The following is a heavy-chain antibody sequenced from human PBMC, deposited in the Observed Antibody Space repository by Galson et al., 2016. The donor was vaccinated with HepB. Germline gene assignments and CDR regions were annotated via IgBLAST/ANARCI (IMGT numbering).Heavy chain of an antibody. V-gene: IGHV3-30-3*01. J-gene: IGHJ6*03. Sequence: SLRLSCAASEFTFSTYAMHWVRQAPGKGLEWVAFISYDGSNEYYADSVKGRFTISRDNSKNTLYLRMNSLRAEDTAVYYCARGKDYYYMDVWGKGTTVTVSS. CDR2: ISYDGSNE. CDR1: EFTFSTYA. CDR3: ARGKDYYYMDV.